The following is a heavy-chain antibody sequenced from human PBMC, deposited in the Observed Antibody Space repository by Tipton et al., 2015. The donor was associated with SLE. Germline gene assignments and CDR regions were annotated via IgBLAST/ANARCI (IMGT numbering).Heavy chain of an antibody. V-gene: IGHV4-34*01. CDR1: GGSISSYY. CDR2: INHSGST. J-gene: IGHJ5*02. Sequence: TLSLTCTVSGGSISSYYWSWIRQPPGKGLEWIGEINHSGSTNYNPSLKSRVTISVDTSKNQFSLKLSSVTAADTAVYYCARSPSGTGDWFDPWGQGTLVTVSS. D-gene: IGHD7-27*01. CDR3: ARSPSGTGDWFDP.